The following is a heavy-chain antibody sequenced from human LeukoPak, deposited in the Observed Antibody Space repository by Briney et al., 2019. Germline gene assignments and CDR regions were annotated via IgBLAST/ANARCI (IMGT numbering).Heavy chain of an antibody. V-gene: IGHV3-33*06. J-gene: IGHJ4*02. CDR3: AKDYDFWSGSYFDY. Sequence: GGSLRLSCAASGFTFCSYGMHWVRQAPGKGLEWVAVIWYDGSNKYYVDSVKGRFTISRDNSKNTLYLQMNSLRAEDTAVYYCAKDYDFWSGSYFDYWGQGTLVTVSS. CDR1: GFTFCSYG. CDR2: IWYDGSNK. D-gene: IGHD3-3*01.